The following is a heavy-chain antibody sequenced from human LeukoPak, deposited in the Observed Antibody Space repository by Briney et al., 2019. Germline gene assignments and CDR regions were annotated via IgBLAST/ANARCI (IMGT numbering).Heavy chain of an antibody. CDR2: ISSSSSYI. CDR3: ASGRFLEWLLLDY. CDR1: GFTFSSYS. D-gene: IGHD3-3*01. V-gene: IGHV3-21*01. Sequence: GGSLRLSCAASGFTFSSYSMNWVRQAPGKGLEWVPSISSSSSYIYYADSVKGRFTISRDNAKNSLYLQMNSLRAEDTAVYYCASGRFLEWLLLDYWGQGTLVTVSS. J-gene: IGHJ4*02.